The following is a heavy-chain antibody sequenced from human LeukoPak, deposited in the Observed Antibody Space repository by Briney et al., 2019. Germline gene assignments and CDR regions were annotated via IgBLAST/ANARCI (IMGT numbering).Heavy chain of an antibody. Sequence: ASVKVSCKASGYTFTGYYMHWVRQAPGQGLEWMGWINPNSGGTNYAQKFQGRVTVTRDTSISTAYMELSRLRSDDTAVYYCARSRYSGSYTDYWGQGTLVTVSS. J-gene: IGHJ4*02. D-gene: IGHD1-26*01. CDR3: ARSRYSGSYTDY. V-gene: IGHV1-2*02. CDR1: GYTFTGYY. CDR2: INPNSGGT.